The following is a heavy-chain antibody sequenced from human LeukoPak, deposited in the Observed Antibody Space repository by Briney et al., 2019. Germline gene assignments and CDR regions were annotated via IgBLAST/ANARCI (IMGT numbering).Heavy chain of an antibody. D-gene: IGHD2-21*01. V-gene: IGHV3-11*01. Sequence: PGGSLRLSCAASGFTFSDYYMSWIRQAPGKGLEWVSYISSSGSTIYYADSVKGRFTISRDNAKNSLYLQMNSLRVEDTAMYYCVKDPRDTYGTNWFVSWGQGTLLIVSS. CDR2: ISSSGSTI. J-gene: IGHJ5*01. CDR1: GFTFSDYY. CDR3: VKDPRDTYGTNWFVS.